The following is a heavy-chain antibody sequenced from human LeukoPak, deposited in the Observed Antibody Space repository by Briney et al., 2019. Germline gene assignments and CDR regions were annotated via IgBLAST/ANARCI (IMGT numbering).Heavy chain of an antibody. V-gene: IGHV3-7*01. CDR3: ARFGYVAAVDV. CDR1: GFSFSAYW. Sequence: GGSLRLSCAXSGFSFSAYWMTWVRQAPGTGLEWVANINPAGSETYYVDPVKGRFSISRDNAKNLVYLQMNSLRAEDTAVYHCARFGYVAAVDVWGQGTPVTVSS. J-gene: IGHJ4*02. D-gene: IGHD2-15*01. CDR2: INPAGSET.